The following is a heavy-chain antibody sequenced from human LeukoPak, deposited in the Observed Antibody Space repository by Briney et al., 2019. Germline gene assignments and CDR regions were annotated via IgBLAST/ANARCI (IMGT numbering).Heavy chain of an antibody. CDR3: ARALGYCGSASCYYMDV. D-gene: IGHD2-2*01. CDR2: ISSGRSTI. CDR1: GFSFSSCS. Sequence: GGSLRLSCAASGFSFSSCSMNWVRQAPGKGLEWVSYISSGRSTIYHADSVKGRFTISRDNAKNSLYLQMNSLRAEDTAVYYCARALGYCGSASCYYMDVWGRGTTVTVSS. J-gene: IGHJ6*03. V-gene: IGHV3-48*04.